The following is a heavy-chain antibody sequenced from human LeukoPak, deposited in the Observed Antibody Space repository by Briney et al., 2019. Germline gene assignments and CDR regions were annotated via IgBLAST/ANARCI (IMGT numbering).Heavy chain of an antibody. CDR2: ISGTSSYI. Sequence: SGGSLRLSCEASGFSLSTYSMNWVRQAPGKGLEWVSSISGTSSYIFYADSLKGRFTVSRDNAKNSLYLQMNSLRAEDTAVYYCAKDQRDFDYWGQGTLVTVSS. CDR3: AKDQRDFDY. CDR1: GFSLSTYS. J-gene: IGHJ4*02. V-gene: IGHV3-21*01.